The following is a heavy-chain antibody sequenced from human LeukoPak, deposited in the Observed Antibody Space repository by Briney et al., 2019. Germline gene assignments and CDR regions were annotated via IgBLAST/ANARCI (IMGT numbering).Heavy chain of an antibody. Sequence: PSETLSLTCTVSGGSMTTYYWSWIRQPPGKGLEWIGYMSNNGNPYYNPSLKSRVTISLDTSKNQFSLKLSSVTAADTAVYYCASYGNWNYGFDYWGQGTLVTVSS. V-gene: IGHV4-4*08. J-gene: IGHJ4*02. CDR2: MSNNGNP. CDR3: ASYGNWNYGFDY. CDR1: GGSMTTYY. D-gene: IGHD1-7*01.